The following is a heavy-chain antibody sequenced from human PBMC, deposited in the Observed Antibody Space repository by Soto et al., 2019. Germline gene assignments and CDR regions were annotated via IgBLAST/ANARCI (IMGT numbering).Heavy chain of an antibody. V-gene: IGHV3-48*02. D-gene: IGHD3-22*01. J-gene: IGHJ3*01. CDR3: VRDDRWAFDF. Sequence: EVHLVESGGGLVQPGGSLRVSCAASGFTFSNYAMSWVRQAPGKGPEWVSYISIGSGSIFYADSVKGRFTISRDDAKNSLYLQMNTLRDEDTAVYYCVRDDRWAFDFWGQGTMVTVSS. CDR1: GFTFSNYA. CDR2: ISIGSGSI.